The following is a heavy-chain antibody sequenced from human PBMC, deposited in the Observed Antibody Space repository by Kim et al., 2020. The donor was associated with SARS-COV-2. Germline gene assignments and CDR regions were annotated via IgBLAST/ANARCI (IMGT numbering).Heavy chain of an antibody. Sequence: GGSLRLSCAASGFTFSSYAMSWVRQAPGKGLEWVSAVSGIGASTYYADSVRGRFTISRDNSKNTLYLQMNSLRAEDTALYYCAKRMRGGGIISYYYYYAMDVWGQGTTVTVSS. J-gene: IGHJ6*02. D-gene: IGHD3-16*01. V-gene: IGHV3-23*01. CDR3: AKRMRGGGIISYYYYYAMDV. CDR1: GFTFSSYA. CDR2: VSGIGAST.